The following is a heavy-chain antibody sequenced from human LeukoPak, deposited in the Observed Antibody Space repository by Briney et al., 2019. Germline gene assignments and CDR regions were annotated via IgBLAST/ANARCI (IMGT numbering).Heavy chain of an antibody. J-gene: IGHJ6*02. CDR1: GGSISSYY. Sequence: PSETLSLTCTVSGGSISSYYWSWIRQPPGKGLEWIGYIYYSGSTNYNPSLKSRVTMSVDTSKNQFSLKLSSVTAADTAAYYCAIEGNAPYYYYGMDVWGQGTTVTVSS. V-gene: IGHV4-59*12. CDR2: IYYSGST. CDR3: AIEGNAPYYYYGMDV.